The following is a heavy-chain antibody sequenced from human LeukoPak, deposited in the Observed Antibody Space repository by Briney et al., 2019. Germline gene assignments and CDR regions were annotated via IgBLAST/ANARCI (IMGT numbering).Heavy chain of an antibody. D-gene: IGHD1-26*01. CDR1: GYTFTSYG. Sequence: ASVKVSCKASGYTFTSYGISWVRQAPGQGLEWMGWISAYNGNTNYAQKLQGRVTMTTDTSTSAAYMELRSLRSDDTAVYYCARVAGGSYYYYYYMDVWGKGTTVTVSS. CDR2: ISAYNGNT. V-gene: IGHV1-18*01. J-gene: IGHJ6*03. CDR3: ARVAGGSYYYYYYMDV.